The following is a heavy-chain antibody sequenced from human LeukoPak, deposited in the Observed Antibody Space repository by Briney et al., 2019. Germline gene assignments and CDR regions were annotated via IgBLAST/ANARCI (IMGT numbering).Heavy chain of an antibody. CDR1: GYSLSSGYY. Sequence: SETLSLTCTVSGYSLSSGYYWGWIRQLPGKGLEWIGSVDHSGGTYYNPSLRSRVSISVDTSKNQFSLKLSSVTAADTAVYSCAGFTFFRGVITFDYWGQGTLVTVSS. D-gene: IGHD3-10*01. CDR3: AGFTFFRGVITFDY. J-gene: IGHJ4*02. V-gene: IGHV4-38-2*02. CDR2: VDHSGGT.